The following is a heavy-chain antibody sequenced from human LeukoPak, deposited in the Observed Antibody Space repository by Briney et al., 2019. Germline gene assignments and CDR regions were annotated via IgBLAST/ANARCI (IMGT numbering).Heavy chain of an antibody. CDR1: GFTFSSYG. V-gene: IGHV3-74*01. J-gene: IGHJ4*02. D-gene: IGHD2-21*01. CDR3: ARAPSKHHDYFDY. Sequence: PGGSLRLSCAASGFTFSSYGMHWVRQAPGKGLVWVSRINSDGSSTSYADSVKGRFTISRDNAKNTLYLQMNSLRAEDTAVYYCARAPSKHHDYFDYWGQGTLVTVSP. CDR2: INSDGSST.